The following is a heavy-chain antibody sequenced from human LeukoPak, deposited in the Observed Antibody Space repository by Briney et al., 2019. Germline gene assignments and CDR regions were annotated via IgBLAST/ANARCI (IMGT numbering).Heavy chain of an antibody. D-gene: IGHD3-3*01. J-gene: IGHJ3*02. CDR2: IYGDGSAT. CDR1: GFTFSNYW. CDR3: AKDTYYDFWSGSPVDAFDI. Sequence: PGGSLRLSCAASGFTFSNYWMHWVRHAPGKGLVWVSRIYGDGSATNYADFVEGRFTISRDNAKNTLYLQMNSLRADDTAVYYCAKDTYYDFWSGSPVDAFDIWGQGTMVTVSS. V-gene: IGHV3-74*01.